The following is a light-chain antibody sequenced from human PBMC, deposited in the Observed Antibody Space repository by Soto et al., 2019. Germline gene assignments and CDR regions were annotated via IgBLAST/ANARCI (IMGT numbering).Light chain of an antibody. J-gene: IGKJ3*01. Sequence: IQMTQSPASVSASVGDRVTITCRASQGLNTWLAWYQQKPGQAPKLLIHAASSLQSGVPSRFRGSGYGTDFTLTISSLQPEDFANYYCQQANTFPPTFGPGTKVDIK. CDR3: QQANTFPPT. V-gene: IGKV1D-12*01. CDR1: QGLNTW. CDR2: AAS.